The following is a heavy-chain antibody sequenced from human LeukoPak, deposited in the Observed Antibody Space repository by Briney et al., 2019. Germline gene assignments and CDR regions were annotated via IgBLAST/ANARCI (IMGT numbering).Heavy chain of an antibody. Sequence: GASVKVSCKASGYTFTSYGISWVRQAPGQGLEWMGWISAYNGNTNYAQKLQGRVTITADESTSTAYMELSSLRSEDTAVYYCAIPPAGYYYPYYYYMDVWGKGTTVTISS. D-gene: IGHD3-10*01. CDR1: GYTFTSYG. J-gene: IGHJ6*03. CDR3: AIPPAGYYYPYYYYMDV. CDR2: ISAYNGNT. V-gene: IGHV1-18*01.